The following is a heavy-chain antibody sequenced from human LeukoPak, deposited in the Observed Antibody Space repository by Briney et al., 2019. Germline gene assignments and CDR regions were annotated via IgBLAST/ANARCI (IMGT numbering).Heavy chain of an antibody. CDR3: ARDRSYYSGYES. CDR1: GYTFTGYY. J-gene: IGHJ4*02. D-gene: IGHD5-12*01. V-gene: IGHV1-2*02. Sequence: VSVKVSCKASGYTFTGYYMHWVRQAPGQGLEWMGWINPNSGGTNYAQKFQGRVTMTRDTSISTAYMELSRLRSDDTAVYYCARDRSYYSGYESWGQGTLVTVSS. CDR2: INPNSGGT.